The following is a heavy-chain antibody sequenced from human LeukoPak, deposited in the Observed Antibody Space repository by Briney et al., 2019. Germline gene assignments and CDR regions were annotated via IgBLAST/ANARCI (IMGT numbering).Heavy chain of an antibody. CDR2: IKSKTDGGTT. V-gene: IGHV3-15*01. D-gene: IGHD3-22*01. CDR1: GFTFSSAW. J-gene: IGHJ3*02. Sequence: PGGSLRLSCAASGFTFSSAWMSWVRQAPGKGLEWVGRIKSKTDGGTTDYAAPVKGRFTISRDDSKNTLYLQMNSLKTEDTAVYYCTTSPAGYYYDSSGYYGANAFDIWGQGTMVTVSS. CDR3: TTSPAGYYYDSSGYYGANAFDI.